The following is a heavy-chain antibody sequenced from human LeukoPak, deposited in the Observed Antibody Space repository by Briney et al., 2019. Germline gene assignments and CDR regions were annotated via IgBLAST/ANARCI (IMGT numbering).Heavy chain of an antibody. CDR1: GGSISSSSYY. CDR3: ARGRSYTSSPHY. J-gene: IGHJ4*02. D-gene: IGHD6-13*01. CDR2: IYYSGST. V-gene: IGHV4-39*01. Sequence: SETLSLTCTVSGGSISSSSYYWGWIRQPPGKGLEWIGSIYYSGSTYYNPSPKSRATISVDTSKNQFSLKLSSVTAADTAVYYCARGRSYTSSPHYWGQGTLVTVSS.